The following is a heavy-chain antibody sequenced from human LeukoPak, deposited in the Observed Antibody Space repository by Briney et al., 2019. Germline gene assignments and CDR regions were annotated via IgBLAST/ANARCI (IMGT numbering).Heavy chain of an antibody. CDR3: AKAIITVVPAAIYFQH. V-gene: IGHV3-23*01. D-gene: IGHD2-2*01. J-gene: IGHJ1*01. Sequence: GGSLRLSCAASGFTFSSYEMNWVRQAPGKGLEWISAISGSGGSTYYADSVKGRFTISRDNSKNTLYLQMNSLRAEDTAVYYCAKAIITVVPAAIYFQHWGQGTLVTVSS. CDR2: ISGSGGST. CDR1: GFTFSSYE.